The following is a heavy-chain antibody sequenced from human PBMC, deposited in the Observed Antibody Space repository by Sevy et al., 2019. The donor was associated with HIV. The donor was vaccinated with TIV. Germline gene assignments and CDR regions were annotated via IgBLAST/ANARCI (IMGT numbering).Heavy chain of an antibody. Sequence: ASVKVSCKASGYIFSDYYIHWVRQAPGQGLEWMAWINSDSGVTNYPQRFQGEVTVTRDTSLRTAFLQLNNLKSNDTAIYYCARMTTEPTSDLYGLDVWGQGTTVTVSS. CDR1: GYIFSDYY. D-gene: IGHD4-17*01. CDR2: INSDSGVT. CDR3: ARMTTEPTSDLYGLDV. V-gene: IGHV1-2*02. J-gene: IGHJ6*02.